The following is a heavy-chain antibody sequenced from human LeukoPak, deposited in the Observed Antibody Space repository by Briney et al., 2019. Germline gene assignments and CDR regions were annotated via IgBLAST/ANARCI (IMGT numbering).Heavy chain of an antibody. J-gene: IGHJ4*02. V-gene: IGHV4-4*07. CDR3: ARESKTYDGSGYYHDS. CDR1: GGSISNYY. CDR2: IYTSGNI. D-gene: IGHD3-22*01. Sequence: KASETLSLTCTVSGGSISNYYWSWIRLPAGKGLEWIGRIYTSGNIDYHPSLKSRVTMSVDTSRNQFSLKLWSVTAAATAVFYCARESKTYDGSGYYHDSWGQGTLVTVSS.